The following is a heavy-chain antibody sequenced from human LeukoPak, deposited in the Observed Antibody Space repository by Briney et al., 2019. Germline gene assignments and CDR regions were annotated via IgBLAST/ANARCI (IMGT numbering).Heavy chain of an antibody. V-gene: IGHV3-7*01. Sequence: GGSLRLSCAASGFSLSDYYMDWVRQAPGKGLEWVANIKLDGSEKYYVDSVKGRFTISRDNAKNSLYLQMNSLRAEDTAMYYCARVRGSYSLDYWGQGTLVTVSS. J-gene: IGHJ4*02. CDR3: ARVRGSYSLDY. D-gene: IGHD1-26*01. CDR2: IKLDGSEK. CDR1: GFSLSDYY.